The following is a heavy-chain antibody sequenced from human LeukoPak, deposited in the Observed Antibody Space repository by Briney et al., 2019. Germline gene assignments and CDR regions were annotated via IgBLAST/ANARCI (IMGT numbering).Heavy chain of an antibody. CDR3: ARDLLVPDGYYYYYMDV. J-gene: IGHJ6*03. V-gene: IGHV3-7*01. CDR2: IKQDGTEK. CDR1: GFTFTTYW. D-gene: IGHD6-13*01. Sequence: PGGSLRLSCAASGFTFTTYWMSWVRQAPGKGLEWVANIKQDGTEKYYVDSVKGRFTISRDNAKNSLYLQMNSLRAEDTAVYYCARDLLVPDGYYYYYMDVWGKGTTVTVSS.